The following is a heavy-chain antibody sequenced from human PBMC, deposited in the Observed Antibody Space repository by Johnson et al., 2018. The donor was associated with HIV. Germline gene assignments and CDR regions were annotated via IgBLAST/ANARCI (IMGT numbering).Heavy chain of an antibody. J-gene: IGHJ3*02. Sequence: QMQLVESGGGVVQPGRSLRLSCAASGFTFSSYAMHWVRQAPGKGLEWVAVISYDGSNKYYADSVKGRFTISRDNSKNTMYLQMNSLRAEDTAVYYCAKSPGKDHGGNSGGIDIWDQGTMVTVSA. CDR1: GFTFSSYA. V-gene: IGHV3-30-3*02. CDR2: ISYDGSNK. CDR3: AKSPGKDHGGNSGGIDI. D-gene: IGHD4-23*01.